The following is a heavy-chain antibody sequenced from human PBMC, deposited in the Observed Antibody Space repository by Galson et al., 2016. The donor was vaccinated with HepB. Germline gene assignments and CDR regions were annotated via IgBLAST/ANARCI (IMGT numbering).Heavy chain of an antibody. CDR1: GASVTSGAYY. CDR3: ARASSTWGWFDP. D-gene: IGHD6-13*01. J-gene: IGHJ5*02. Sequence: ETLSLTCAVSGASVTSGAYYWNWIRQPPGKGLEWIGWIFDSGRTRYNPSLNSRVSILVDTSKNQFSLNLSSVTAADTAVYYCARASSTWGWFDPWGQGTLVTVSS. V-gene: IGHV4-61*08. CDR2: IFDSGRT.